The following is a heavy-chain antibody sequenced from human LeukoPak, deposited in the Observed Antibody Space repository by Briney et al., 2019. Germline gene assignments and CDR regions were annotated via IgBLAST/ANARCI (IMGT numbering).Heavy chain of an antibody. CDR3: ARDREMYYYYGMDV. CDR1: GFIFSSYG. D-gene: IGHD5-24*01. J-gene: IGHJ6*02. CDR2: IWYDGSNK. V-gene: IGHV3-33*01. Sequence: SGGSLRPSCAASGFIFSSYGMHWVRQAPGKGLEWVAVIWYDGSNKYYADSVKGRFTISRDNSKNTLYVQMNSLRVEDTAVYYCARDREMYYYYGMDVWGQGTTVTVSS.